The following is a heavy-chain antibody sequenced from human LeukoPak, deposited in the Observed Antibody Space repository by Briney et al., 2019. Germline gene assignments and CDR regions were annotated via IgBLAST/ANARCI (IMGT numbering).Heavy chain of an antibody. CDR2: IRYDGSNT. V-gene: IGHV3-30*02. D-gene: IGHD6-13*01. CDR1: GFTFSSYA. J-gene: IGHJ6*03. Sequence: PGGSLRLSCAASGFTFSSYAMHWVRQAPGKGLEWVAFIRYDGSNTYYADSVKGRFTISRDNSKNTLYLQMNSLRAEDTAVYYCAKGHSSSWDYYYYYMDVWGKGTTVTVSS. CDR3: AKGHSSSWDYYYYYMDV.